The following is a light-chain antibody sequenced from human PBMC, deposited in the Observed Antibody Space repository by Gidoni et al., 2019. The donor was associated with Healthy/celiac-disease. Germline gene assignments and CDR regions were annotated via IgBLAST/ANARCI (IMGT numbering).Light chain of an antibody. CDR1: QDISNY. CDR2: DAS. Sequence: DIQMTQSPSSLSASVGDRVTITCQASQDISNYLNWYQQIPGKAPKLLIYDASNLETGVPSRFSGSGSGTDFTFTISCLQPEDIATYYCQQYDNLPYTFGQGTKLEIK. V-gene: IGKV1-33*01. J-gene: IGKJ2*01. CDR3: QQYDNLPYT.